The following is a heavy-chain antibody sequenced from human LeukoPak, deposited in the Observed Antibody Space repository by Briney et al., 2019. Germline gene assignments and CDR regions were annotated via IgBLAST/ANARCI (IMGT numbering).Heavy chain of an antibody. V-gene: IGHV4-39*07. Sequence: SETLSLTCTVSGGSISSSSYYWGWIRQPPGKGLEWIGSIYYSGSTYYNPSLKSRVTISVDTSKNQFSLKLSSVTAADTAVYYCARSMVRDPISPGYWGQGTLVTASS. J-gene: IGHJ4*02. CDR1: GGSISSSSYY. CDR2: IYYSGST. CDR3: ARSMVRDPISPGY. D-gene: IGHD3-10*01.